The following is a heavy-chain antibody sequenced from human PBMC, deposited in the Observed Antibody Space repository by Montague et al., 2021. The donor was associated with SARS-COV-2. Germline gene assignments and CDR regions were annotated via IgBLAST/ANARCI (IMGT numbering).Heavy chain of an antibody. Sequence: SETLSLTCAVSGHSISSGYWWSWVRQPPGKGLEWLGVIDHSGGTNYNPSLKTRVTMSLDTSKNQFSLKLTSVTAADTALYYCARDITLGMDVWGQGTTVTVSS. CDR3: ARDITLGMDV. CDR2: IDHSGGT. CDR1: GHSISSGYW. V-gene: IGHV4-38-2*02. J-gene: IGHJ6*02.